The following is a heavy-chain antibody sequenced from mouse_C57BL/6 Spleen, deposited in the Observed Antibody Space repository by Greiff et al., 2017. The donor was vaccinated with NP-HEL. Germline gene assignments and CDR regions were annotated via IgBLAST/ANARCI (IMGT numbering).Heavy chain of an antibody. J-gene: IGHJ2*01. D-gene: IGHD1-1*01. CDR3: ARSGTTVYFDY. Sequence: QVQLQHSGPELVKPGASVKISCKASGYAFSSSWMNWVKQRPGKGLEWIGRIYPGDGDTNYNGKFKGKATLTADKSSSTAYMQLSSLTSEDSAVYFCARSGTTVYFDYWGQGTTLTVSS. CDR1: GYAFSSSW. CDR2: IYPGDGDT. V-gene: IGHV1-82*01.